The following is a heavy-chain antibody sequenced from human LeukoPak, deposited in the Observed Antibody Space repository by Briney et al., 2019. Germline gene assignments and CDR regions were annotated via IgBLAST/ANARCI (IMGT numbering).Heavy chain of an antibody. Sequence: SETLSLTCSVSGGSISTYYWSWIRQPAGKGLEWIGRIYTTGGTNYNPSLKSRVTMSVDTSKNQFSLKLSSVTAADTAVYYCARGAMIGAFDIWGQGTMVTVSS. V-gene: IGHV4-4*07. CDR2: IYTTGGT. CDR3: ARGAMIGAFDI. CDR1: GGSISTYY. J-gene: IGHJ3*02. D-gene: IGHD5-12*01.